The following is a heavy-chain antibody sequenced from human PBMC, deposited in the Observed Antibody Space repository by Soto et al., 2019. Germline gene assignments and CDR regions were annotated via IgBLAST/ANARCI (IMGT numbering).Heavy chain of an antibody. D-gene: IGHD6-6*01. CDR1: GGTFSNYT. Sequence: QVQLVQSGAEVKKPGSSVKVSCKASGGTFSNYTINWVRQAPGQGLEWMGGIIPIFGTANYAQKFQGRVTITADESTSTAYMELSSLRSEDTAVYYCARTLGSSPLFDYWGQGTLVTVSS. CDR3: ARTLGSSPLFDY. CDR2: IIPIFGTA. V-gene: IGHV1-69*01. J-gene: IGHJ4*02.